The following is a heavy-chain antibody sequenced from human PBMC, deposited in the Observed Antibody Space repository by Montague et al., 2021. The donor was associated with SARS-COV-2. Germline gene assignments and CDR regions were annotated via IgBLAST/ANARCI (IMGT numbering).Heavy chain of an antibody. J-gene: IGHJ4*02. CDR1: GFSISSGYY. CDR3: ARSGVGIFDFSYFDS. Sequence: SETLSLTCSVSGFSISSGYYWGWIRQTPGKGLEWIGSRYQNGATXXSPXXXRPVTILLDTSKNQFSLGLTSVTAADTAVYYCARSGVGIFDFSYFDSWGQGSLVIVSS. CDR2: RYQNGAT. V-gene: IGHV4-38-2*02. D-gene: IGHD3-3*01.